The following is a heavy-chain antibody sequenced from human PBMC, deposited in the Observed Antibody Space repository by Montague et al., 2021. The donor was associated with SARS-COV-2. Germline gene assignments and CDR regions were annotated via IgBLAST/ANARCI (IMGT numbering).Heavy chain of an antibody. CDR1: GGSISSGGYY. V-gene: IGHV4-31*03. CDR3: ARDGYSNSGFDP. D-gene: IGHD4-11*01. CDR2: LYYSGST. Sequence: TLSLTCTGSGGSISSGGYYWSWIRQHPGKGLEWIGYLYYSGSTYYNPSLKSRVTILVDMSKNQFSLKLSSVTAADTALYDCARDGYSNSGFDPWGQGTLVAVSS. J-gene: IGHJ5*02.